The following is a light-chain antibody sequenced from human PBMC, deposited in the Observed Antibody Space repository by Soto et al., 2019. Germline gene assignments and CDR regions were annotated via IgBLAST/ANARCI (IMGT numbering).Light chain of an antibody. V-gene: IGKV1-5*03. Sequence: DIQMTQSPSTLSASVGDRVTITCRACQTISSWLAWYQQKPGKAPKLPIYKASTLKSGVPSRFSGSGSGTEFTLPISSLLPDDFATYYCQHYNSYSEAFGQGTKVDI. J-gene: IGKJ1*01. CDR3: QHYNSYSEA. CDR2: KAS. CDR1: QTISSW.